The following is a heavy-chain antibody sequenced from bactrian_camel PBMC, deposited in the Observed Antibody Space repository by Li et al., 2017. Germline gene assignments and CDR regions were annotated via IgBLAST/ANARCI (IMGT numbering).Heavy chain of an antibody. Sequence: VQLVESGGGLVHPGGSLRLSCAAAGFTFRDHGMRWVRQAPGKGLEWVSHINSVAAKTGYADSVKGRFTISRDDAKNTLYLQLNSLTTDDTGMYFCLVGFDYWGRGTQVTVS. CDR3: LVGFDY. D-gene: IGHD5*01. CDR2: INSVAAKT. J-gene: IGHJ4*01. V-gene: IGHV3S42*01. CDR1: GFTFRDHG.